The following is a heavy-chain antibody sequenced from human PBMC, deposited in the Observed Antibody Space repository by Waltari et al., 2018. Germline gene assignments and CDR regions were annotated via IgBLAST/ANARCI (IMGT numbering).Heavy chain of an antibody. J-gene: IGHJ4*02. Sequence: QMQLQESGPGLVKPSETLSLTCTVSGGSISSYYWSWIRQPPGKGLEWIGYIYYSGSTNYNPSLKSRVTISVDTSKNQFSLKLSSVTAADTAVYYCARGWGGYYRPFDYWGQGTLVTVSS. CDR2: IYYSGST. CDR3: ARGWGGYYRPFDY. CDR1: GGSISSYY. D-gene: IGHD3-16*01. V-gene: IGHV4-59*01.